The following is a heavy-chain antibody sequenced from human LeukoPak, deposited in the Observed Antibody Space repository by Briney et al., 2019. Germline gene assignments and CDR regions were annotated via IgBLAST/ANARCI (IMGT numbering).Heavy chain of an antibody. D-gene: IGHD6-19*01. CDR2: ISYDGSNK. V-gene: IGHV3-30-3*01. CDR3: ARTGEQWLVLRPLNY. CDR1: GFTFSSYA. Sequence: PGRSLRLSCAASGFTFSSYAMHWVRQAPGKGLEWVAVISYDGSNKYYADSVKGRFTISRDNSKNTLYLQMNSLRAEDTAVYYCARTGEQWLVLRPLNYWGQGTLVTVSS. J-gene: IGHJ4*02.